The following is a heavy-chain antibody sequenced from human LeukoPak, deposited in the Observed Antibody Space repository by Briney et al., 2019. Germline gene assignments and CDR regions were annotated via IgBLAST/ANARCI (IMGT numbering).Heavy chain of an antibody. Sequence: GGSLRLSCAASGFTFSSYGMHWVRQAPGKGLEWGAVISYDGSNKYYADSVKGRFTISRDNSKNTLYLQMNSLRAEDTAVYYCAKDIPIFGVTDYGMDVWGQGTTVTVSS. CDR2: ISYDGSNK. V-gene: IGHV3-30*18. CDR1: GFTFSSYG. D-gene: IGHD3-3*01. J-gene: IGHJ6*02. CDR3: AKDIPIFGVTDYGMDV.